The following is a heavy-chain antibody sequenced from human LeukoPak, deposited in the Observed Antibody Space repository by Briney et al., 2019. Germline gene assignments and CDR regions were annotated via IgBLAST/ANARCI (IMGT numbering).Heavy chain of an antibody. J-gene: IGHJ4*02. D-gene: IGHD3-16*01. V-gene: IGHV4-34*01. Sequence: SETLSLTCAVYGGSFSGYYWSWIRQPPGKGLEWIGEINHSGSTNYNPSLKSRVTISVDTSKNQFPLKLSSVTAADTAVYYCARRRGSSGVDYWGQGTLVTVSS. CDR1: GGSFSGYY. CDR2: INHSGST. CDR3: ARRRGSSGVDY.